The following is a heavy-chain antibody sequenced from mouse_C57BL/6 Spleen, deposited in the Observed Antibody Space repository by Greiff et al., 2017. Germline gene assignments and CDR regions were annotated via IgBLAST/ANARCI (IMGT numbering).Heavy chain of an antibody. J-gene: IGHJ2*01. Sequence: QVQLQQPGAELVKPGASVKLSCKASGYTFTSYWMQWVKQRPGQGLEWIGEIDPSDSYTNYNQKFKGKATLTVDTSSSTAYMQLSSLTSEDSAVYYCARSGGYDYEGDWGQGTTLTVSS. CDR1: GYTFTSYW. CDR3: ARSGGYDYEGD. CDR2: IDPSDSYT. V-gene: IGHV1-50*01. D-gene: IGHD2-4*01.